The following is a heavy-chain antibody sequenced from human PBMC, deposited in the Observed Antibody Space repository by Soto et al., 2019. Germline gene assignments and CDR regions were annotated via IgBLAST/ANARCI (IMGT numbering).Heavy chain of an antibody. CDR1: GGTFSSYA. V-gene: IGHV1-69*12. CDR3: AKETGGEGFQH. CDR2: IIPIFGTA. J-gene: IGHJ1*01. D-gene: IGHD2-8*02. Sequence: QVQLVQSGAEVKKPGSSVKVSCKASGGTFSSYAISWVRQAPGQGLEWMGGIIPIFGTANYAQKFQGRVTITACESASTAYKELTSLRSEDTAVYYCAKETGGEGFQHWGQGTLVTGSS.